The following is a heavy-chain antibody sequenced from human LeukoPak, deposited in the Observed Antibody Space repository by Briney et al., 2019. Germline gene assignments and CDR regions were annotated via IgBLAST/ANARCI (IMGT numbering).Heavy chain of an antibody. CDR1: GDSISRSRHF. CDR2: IYNSGST. CDR3: ARPLRGSSGIDY. Sequence: SETLSLTCNVSGDSISRSRHFVAWVRQSPGRGLGWIGYIYNSGSTYYTPSLKSRVTLSVDTPKNQFSLKLSSVTAADTAVYYCARPLRGSSGIDYWGQGTLVTVSS. J-gene: IGHJ4*02. V-gene: IGHV4-39*07. D-gene: IGHD3-22*01.